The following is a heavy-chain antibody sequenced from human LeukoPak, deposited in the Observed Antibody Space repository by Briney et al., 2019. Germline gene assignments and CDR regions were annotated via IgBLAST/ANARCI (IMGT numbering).Heavy chain of an antibody. J-gene: IGHJ4*02. V-gene: IGHV3-7*01. D-gene: IGHD3-10*01. CDR1: GFSFSSFG. Sequence: PGGSLRLSCAASGFSFSSFGMSWVRQAPGKGLEWVANIKQDGSEKSYVDSVKGRFTISRDNAKNSLYLQMNSLRAEDTAVYYCVRDSDRVRDYWGQGTLVTVSS. CDR3: VRDSDRVRDY. CDR2: IKQDGSEK.